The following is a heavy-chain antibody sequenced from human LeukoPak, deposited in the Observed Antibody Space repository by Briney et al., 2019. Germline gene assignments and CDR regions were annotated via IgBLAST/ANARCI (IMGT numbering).Heavy chain of an antibody. V-gene: IGHV4-39*07. CDR1: GGSISSSSYY. Sequence: SETLSLTCTVSGGSISSSSYYWGWIRQPPGKGLEWIGSIYYSGSTYYNPSLKSRVTISVDTSKNQFSLKLSSVTAADTAVYYCASITVADVHFDYWGQGTLVTVSS. CDR2: IYYSGST. J-gene: IGHJ4*02. CDR3: ASITVADVHFDY. D-gene: IGHD6-19*01.